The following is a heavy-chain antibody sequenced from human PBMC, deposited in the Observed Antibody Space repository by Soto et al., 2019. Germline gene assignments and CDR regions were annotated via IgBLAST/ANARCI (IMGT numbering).Heavy chain of an antibody. J-gene: IGHJ5*01. CDR2: ISSSTSYV. D-gene: IGHD2-2*01. CDR3: ARDPSEGRVGNWFES. CDR1: GFTFSRHG. Sequence: GSLRLSCAASGFTFSRHGMNWLRQAPGKGLEWVASISSSTSYVYYADSVKGRFSTSRDNAKNILYLEMYALRTEDTAVYYCARDPSEGRVGNWFESWGQGTLVTGSS. V-gene: IGHV3-21*06.